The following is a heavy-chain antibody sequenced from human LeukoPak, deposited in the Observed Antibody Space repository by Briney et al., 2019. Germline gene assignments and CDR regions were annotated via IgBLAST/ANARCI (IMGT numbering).Heavy chain of an antibody. CDR1: GFSFSSYG. V-gene: IGHV3-33*01. D-gene: IGHD6-19*01. Sequence: ESGGSLRLSCAASGFSFSSYGMHWVRQAPGKGLEWVAVIWYDGSNKYYADSVKGRFTISRDNSKNTLYLQMNSLRAEDTAVYYCAREDGVAGPIYYYYGMDVWGQGTTVTVSS. CDR3: AREDGVAGPIYYYYGMDV. J-gene: IGHJ6*02. CDR2: IWYDGSNK.